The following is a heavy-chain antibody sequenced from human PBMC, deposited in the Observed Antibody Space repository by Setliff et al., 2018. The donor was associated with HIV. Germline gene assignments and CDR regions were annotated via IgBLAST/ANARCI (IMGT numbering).Heavy chain of an antibody. J-gene: IGHJ4*02. V-gene: IGHV3-33*06. CDR2: IWYDASKK. CDR3: VKDVVKFWSGSGALDF. D-gene: IGHD3-3*01. CDR1: GFTFNSYG. Sequence: PGGSLRLSCAASGFTFNSYGTHWVRQAPGKGLEWVALIWYDASKKEYAESVKGRLNILRDDSKKTVDLQMNSLRADDTAVYYCVKDVVKFWSGSGALDFWGPGTLVTVSS.